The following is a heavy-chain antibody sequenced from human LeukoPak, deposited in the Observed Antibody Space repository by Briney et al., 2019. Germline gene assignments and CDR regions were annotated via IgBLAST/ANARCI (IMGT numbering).Heavy chain of an antibody. CDR2: ISGSGGST. J-gene: IGHJ4*02. Sequence: QAGGSLRLSCAASGFTFSSYAMSWVRQAPGKGLEWFSAISGSGGSTYYADSVKGRFTISRDNSKNTLYLQMNSLRAEDTAVYYCAKDAYYYDSSGYEYWGQGTLVTVSS. D-gene: IGHD3-22*01. CDR3: AKDAYYYDSSGYEY. CDR1: GFTFSSYA. V-gene: IGHV3-23*01.